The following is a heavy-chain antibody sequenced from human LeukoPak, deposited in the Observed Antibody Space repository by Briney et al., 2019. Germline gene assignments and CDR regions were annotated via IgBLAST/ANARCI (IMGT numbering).Heavy chain of an antibody. CDR3: ARAGLLPMGPFDY. Sequence: PGGSLRLSCAASGFTFSSYAMHWVRQAPGKGLEWVAVISYDGSNKYYADSVKGRFTISRDNSKNTLYLQMNSLRAEDTAVYYCARAGLLPMGPFDYWGQGTLVTVSS. V-gene: IGHV3-30-3*01. CDR2: ISYDGSNK. CDR1: GFTFSSYA. J-gene: IGHJ4*02. D-gene: IGHD2-15*01.